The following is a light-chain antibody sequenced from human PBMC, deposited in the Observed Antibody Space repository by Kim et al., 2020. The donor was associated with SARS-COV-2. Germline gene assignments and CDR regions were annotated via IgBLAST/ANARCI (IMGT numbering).Light chain of an antibody. Sequence: PGGTVTLPCGSSTGPVTNGHYPYWFQQKPGQVPRTLIHDTSNKDSWTPARFSGSLLGGKAALTLSDAQPEDEADYYCSVLHNGGRPFGGGTQLTVL. J-gene: IGLJ2*01. V-gene: IGLV7-46*01. CDR2: DTS. CDR1: TGPVTNGHY. CDR3: SVLHNGGRP.